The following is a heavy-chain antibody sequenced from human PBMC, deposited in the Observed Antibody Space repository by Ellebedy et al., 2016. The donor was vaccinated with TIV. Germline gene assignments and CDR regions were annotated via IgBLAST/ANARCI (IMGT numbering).Heavy chain of an antibody. D-gene: IGHD1-26*01. CDR2: ISSDGSYT. Sequence: GGSLRLSCAASGFTLSNYWMHWVRQVSGKGLEWVSRISSDGSYTSCADSVKGRFTISRDNAKNTLYLQMNSLRDEDTAIYYCARDGVGAIDLDYWGQGTLVTVSS. CDR1: GFTLSNYW. CDR3: ARDGVGAIDLDY. J-gene: IGHJ4*02. V-gene: IGHV3-74*01.